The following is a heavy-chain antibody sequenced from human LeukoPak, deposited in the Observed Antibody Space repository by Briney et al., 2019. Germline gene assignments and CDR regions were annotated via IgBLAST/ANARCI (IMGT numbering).Heavy chain of an antibody. CDR2: SSGSGGST. CDR1: GFTFSSYA. D-gene: IGHD1-26*01. CDR3: AKSKVVGATLGYFDY. V-gene: IGHV3-23*01. J-gene: IGHJ4*02. Sequence: GGSLRLSCAASGFTFSSYAMSWVRQAPGKGLEWVSASSGSGGSTYYADSVRGRFTISRDNSKNTLYLQMNSLRAEDTAVYYCAKSKVVGATLGYFDYWGQGTLVTVSS.